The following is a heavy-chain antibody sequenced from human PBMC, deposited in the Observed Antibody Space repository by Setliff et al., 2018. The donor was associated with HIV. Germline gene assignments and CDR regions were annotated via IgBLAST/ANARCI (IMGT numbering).Heavy chain of an antibody. CDR3: ARDGEYQVLHYYYSGMDV. CDR2: ISANNGNT. CDR1: GYSFTAYQ. V-gene: IGHV1-18*04. J-gene: IGHJ6*02. Sequence: ASVKVSCKTFGYSFTAYQMHWLRQAPGQGLEWMGWISANNGNTKYAQRLQGRVTMTTDTSTSTAYMDLRSLRSDDTAVYFCARDGEYQVLHYYYSGMDVWGQGTTVTVS. D-gene: IGHD2-2*01.